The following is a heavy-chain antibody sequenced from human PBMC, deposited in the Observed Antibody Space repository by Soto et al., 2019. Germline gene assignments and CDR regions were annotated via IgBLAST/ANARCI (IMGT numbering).Heavy chain of an antibody. Sequence: GGSLRLSCAASGFTFTSYWMHWVRQAPGKGLVWVSRINDDGSSTSYADSVKGRFTISRDNAKNTLYLQMNSLSGEDTAVYYCARDLGYYGSGIGYFWGQGTLVTVSS. CDR1: GFTFTSYW. CDR3: ARDLGYYGSGIGYF. D-gene: IGHD3-10*01. CDR2: INDDGSST. J-gene: IGHJ4*02. V-gene: IGHV3-74*01.